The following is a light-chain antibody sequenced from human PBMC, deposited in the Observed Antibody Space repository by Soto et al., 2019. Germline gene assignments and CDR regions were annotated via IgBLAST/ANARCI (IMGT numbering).Light chain of an antibody. CDR3: QQRSTWPRIT. V-gene: IGKV3-11*01. J-gene: IGKJ4*01. Sequence: EIVLTQSPATLSLSPGERATLSCRASQSVNSYLAWYQRKPGQAPRLLITDASNRATGIPARFSGSGSGTDFTLTISSLEPEDFAVYYCQQRSTWPRITFGEGTKVEIK. CDR1: QSVNSY. CDR2: DAS.